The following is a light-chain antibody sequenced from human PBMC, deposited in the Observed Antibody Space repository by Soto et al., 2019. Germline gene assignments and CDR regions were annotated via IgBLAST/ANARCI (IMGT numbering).Light chain of an antibody. Sequence: EIVLTQSPGTLYLSPGDRATLSCRASQSVSSSYLAWYQQKPGQAPRLLIYGASSRDTGIPDRFSGSGSGTDFTLTISRLEPEDFAVYYCQQFGNSPYTFGQGTRLEIK. CDR2: GAS. V-gene: IGKV3-20*01. CDR3: QQFGNSPYT. J-gene: IGKJ2*01. CDR1: QSVSSSY.